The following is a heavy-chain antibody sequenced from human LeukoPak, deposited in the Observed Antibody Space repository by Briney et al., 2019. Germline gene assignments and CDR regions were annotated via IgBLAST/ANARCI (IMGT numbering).Heavy chain of an antibody. CDR3: ARLRYDILTGSHGEGDY. CDR2: IYPGDSDI. CDR1: GYNFINYW. V-gene: IGHV5-51*01. Sequence: PGESLKISCKGSGYNFINYWIGWVRQMPGKGLEWMGIIYPGDSDIRYSPSFQGQVTVSADKSISTAYLQWSSLKASDTAMYYCARLRYDILTGSHGEGDYWGQGTLVTVSS. J-gene: IGHJ4*02. D-gene: IGHD3-9*01.